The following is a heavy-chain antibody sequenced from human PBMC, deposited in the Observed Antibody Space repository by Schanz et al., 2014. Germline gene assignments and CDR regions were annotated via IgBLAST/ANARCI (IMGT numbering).Heavy chain of an antibody. Sequence: EVQLVESGGGVVQPGGSLRLSCAASGFTFSSYAMSWVRQAPGKGLEWVSTIYASGATYYADSVKRRFTISRDISKNTLHLQVTSLRAEDTAIYYCARDGNYYGSRNYYKTPYYFDYWGQGTLVTVSS. D-gene: IGHD3-10*01. J-gene: IGHJ4*02. CDR3: ARDGNYYGSRNYYKTPYYFDY. CDR1: GFTFSSYA. CDR2: IYASGAT. V-gene: IGHV3-66*01.